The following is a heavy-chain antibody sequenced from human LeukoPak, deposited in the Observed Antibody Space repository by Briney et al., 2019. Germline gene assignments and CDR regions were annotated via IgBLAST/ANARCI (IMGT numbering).Heavy chain of an antibody. CDR3: TSGPSGYCSVGSCYSAYYYGMDV. J-gene: IGHJ6*02. D-gene: IGHD2-15*01. CDR1: GLTFGDYG. CDR2: IRSKPYGGTT. Sequence: GGSLRLSCTASGLTFGDYGLSWVRQAPGKGLEWVGVIRSKPYGGTTEYAASVKGRFTISRDDSKGIAYLQMNSLRTEDTAVYYCTSGPSGYCSVGSCYSAYYYGMDVWGQGTTVTVSS. V-gene: IGHV3-49*04.